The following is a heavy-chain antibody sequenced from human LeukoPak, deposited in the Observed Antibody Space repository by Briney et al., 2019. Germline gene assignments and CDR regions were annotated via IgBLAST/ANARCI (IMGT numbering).Heavy chain of an antibody. D-gene: IGHD5-18*01. CDR1: GGTFSSYA. V-gene: IGHV1-69*13. J-gene: IGHJ6*02. CDR2: IIPIFGTA. CDR3: ARDLGYSYVPYGMDV. Sequence: GASVKVSCKASGGTFSSYAISWVRQAPGQGLEWMGGIIPIFGTANYAQKSQGRVTITADESTSTAYMELSSLRSEDTAVYYCARDLGYSYVPYGMDVWGQGTTVTVSS.